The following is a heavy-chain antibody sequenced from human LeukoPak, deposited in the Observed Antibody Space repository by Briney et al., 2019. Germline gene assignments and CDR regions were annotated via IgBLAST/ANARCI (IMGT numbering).Heavy chain of an antibody. CDR1: GFTFSSYA. V-gene: IGHV3-23*01. CDR2: ISGSGGST. D-gene: IGHD3-10*01. Sequence: GGSLRLSCAASGFTFSSYAMSWVRQAPGKGLEWVSAISGSGGSTYYADSVKGRFTISRDNSKNTLYLQMNSLGAEDTAVYCCAKGPTYYYGSGSYYNPNWFDPWGQGTLVTVSS. J-gene: IGHJ5*02. CDR3: AKGPTYYYGSGSYYNPNWFDP.